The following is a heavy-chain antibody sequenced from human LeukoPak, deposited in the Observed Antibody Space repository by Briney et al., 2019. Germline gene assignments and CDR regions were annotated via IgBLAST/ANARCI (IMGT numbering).Heavy chain of an antibody. CDR1: GFTFSSYA. CDR3: AKDGSIEIATNYYYYYGMDV. V-gene: IGHV3-23*01. D-gene: IGHD5-24*01. CDR2: ISGSGGST. J-gene: IGHJ6*02. Sequence: GGSLRLSCAASGFTFSSYAMSWVRQAPGKGLEWVSAISGSGGSTYYADSVKGRFTISRDDSKNTLYLQMNSLRAEDTAVYYCAKDGSIEIATNYYYYYGMDVWGQGTTVTVSS.